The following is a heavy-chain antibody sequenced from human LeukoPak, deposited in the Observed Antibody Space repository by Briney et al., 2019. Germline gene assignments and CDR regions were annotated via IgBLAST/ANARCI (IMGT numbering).Heavy chain of an antibody. D-gene: IGHD3-10*01. V-gene: IGHV4-61*02. CDR1: GGSISSGSYY. CDR2: SHNSGST. CDR3: ARQTFGVLYFDS. Sequence: SQTLSLTCTVSGGSISSGSYYWNWIRQPAGKGLEWMGRSHNSGSTNYNPSLKSRVTISVDTSKNQFSLNLSSVTAADTAVYYCARQTFGVLYFDSWGPGTLVIVPS. J-gene: IGHJ4*02.